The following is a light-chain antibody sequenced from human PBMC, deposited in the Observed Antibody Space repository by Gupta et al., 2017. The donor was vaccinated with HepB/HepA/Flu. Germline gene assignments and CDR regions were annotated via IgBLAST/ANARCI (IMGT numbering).Light chain of an antibody. CDR3: QQYDSPPRT. V-gene: IGKV3-20*01. J-gene: IGKJ1*01. CDR1: QSISSGY. Sequence: EIVLTQSPGTLSLSPGERATLSCRASQSISSGYLAWYQQKPGQAPRLLIYGASNRITGIPDRFSGSGSGTDFTLTITRLEPEDFAVYYCQQYDSPPRTFGQGTKVDIK. CDR2: GAS.